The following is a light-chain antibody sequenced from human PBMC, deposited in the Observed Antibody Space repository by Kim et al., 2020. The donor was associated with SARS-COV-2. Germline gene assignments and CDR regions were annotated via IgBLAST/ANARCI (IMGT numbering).Light chain of an antibody. CDR1: QTIVSY. CDR3: TQYYVSPRT. J-gene: IGKJ2*01. Sequence: DIQMTQSPSSLSASVGDRVTLTCRTSQTIVSYLQWYQQKPGKAPTLLVYAASSLQSGVPSRFSGSGSGTNFTLTISSLHPDDFATYHCTQYYVSPRTLGQGTTLE. CDR2: AAS. V-gene: IGKV1-39*01.